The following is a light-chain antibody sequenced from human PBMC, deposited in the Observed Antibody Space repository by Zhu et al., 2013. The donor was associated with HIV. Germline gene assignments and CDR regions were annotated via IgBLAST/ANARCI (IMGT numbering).Light chain of an antibody. CDR2: ASS. CDR3: QVYDPSTSPQYS. Sequence: DIQLTQSPSFLSASVGDRVTITCRATQGIDRYLAWYQQKPGKAPKLLIYASSTLESGVPSRFSGSGSGTDFTLTISSLQPEDFAVYYCQVYDPSTSPQYSFGQGTKLEIK. V-gene: IGKV1-9*01. J-gene: IGKJ2*03. CDR1: QGIDRY.